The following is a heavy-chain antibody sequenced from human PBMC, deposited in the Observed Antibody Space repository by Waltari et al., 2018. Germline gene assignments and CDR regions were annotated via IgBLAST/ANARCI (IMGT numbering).Heavy chain of an antibody. V-gene: IGHV2-70*04. Sequence: QVTLKESGPALVKPTQTLTLTCTFSGFSLSTSGMRVSWIRQPPGKALEWLARIDWDDDKYYSTSLKSRLTISKDTSKNQVVLTMTNMDPVDTATYYCARSPGYWGDYDAFDFWGQGLRVTVSS. CDR3: ARSPGYWGDYDAFDF. CDR1: GFSLSTSGMR. CDR2: IDWDDDK. D-gene: IGHD2-21*01. J-gene: IGHJ3*01.